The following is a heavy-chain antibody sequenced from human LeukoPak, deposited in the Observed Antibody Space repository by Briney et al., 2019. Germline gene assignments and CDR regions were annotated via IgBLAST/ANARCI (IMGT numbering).Heavy chain of an antibody. V-gene: IGHV3-23*01. CDR2: ISGSGDTT. J-gene: IGHJ4*02. Sequence: GGSLRLSCGASGFTFSNYGINWVRQAPGKGLEWVSAISGSGDTTYYADSVKGRFTISRDNSKNTLYLQMNSLIVEDTAVYYCAKRLYCSSTTCYAFDYWGQGTLVTVSS. D-gene: IGHD2-2*01. CDR1: GFTFSNYG. CDR3: AKRLYCSSTTCYAFDY.